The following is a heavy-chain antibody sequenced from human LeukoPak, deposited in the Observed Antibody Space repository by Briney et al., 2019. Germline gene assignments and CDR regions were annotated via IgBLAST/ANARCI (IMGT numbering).Heavy chain of an antibody. CDR2: ISYDGSNK. Sequence: GGSLRLSCAASGFTFSSYAMHWVRQAPGKGLEWVAVISYDGSNKYYADSVKGRFTISRDNSKNTLYLQMNSLRAEDTAVYYCARNHEPVDTAMVGYWGQGTLVTVSS. CDR3: ARNHEPVDTAMVGY. CDR1: GFTFSSYA. V-gene: IGHV3-30*04. J-gene: IGHJ4*02. D-gene: IGHD5-18*01.